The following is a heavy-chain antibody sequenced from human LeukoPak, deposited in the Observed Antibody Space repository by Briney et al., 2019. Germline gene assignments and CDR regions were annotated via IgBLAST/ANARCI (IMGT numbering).Heavy chain of an antibody. CDR2: IYYSGST. CDR1: GGSISSSSYY. D-gene: IGHD3-9*01. J-gene: IGHJ5*02. Sequence: SETLSLTCTVSGGSISSSSYYWGWIRQPPGKGLEWIGSIYYSGSTYYNPSLKTRATISVDTSKNQFSLKLSSVTAADTAVYYCARLLRGGYDILTGYYSNNINWFDPWGQGTLVTVSS. CDR3: ARLLRGGYDILTGYYSNNINWFDP. V-gene: IGHV4-39*01.